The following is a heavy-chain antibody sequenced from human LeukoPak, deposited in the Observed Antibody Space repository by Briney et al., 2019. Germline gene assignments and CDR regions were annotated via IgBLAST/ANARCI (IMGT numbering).Heavy chain of an antibody. CDR2: ISSSSYI. CDR1: GFTFSSYS. Sequence: GGSLRLSCAASGFTFSSYSMNWVRQAPGKGLEWVSSISSSSYIYYADSVKGRFTISRDNAKNSLYLQMNSLRAEDTAVYYCARDGPTISADYWGQGTLVTVSS. D-gene: IGHD3-3*01. J-gene: IGHJ4*02. V-gene: IGHV3-21*01. CDR3: ARDGPTISADY.